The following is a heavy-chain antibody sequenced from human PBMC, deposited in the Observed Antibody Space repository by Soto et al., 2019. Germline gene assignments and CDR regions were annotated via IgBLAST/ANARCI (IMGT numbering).Heavy chain of an antibody. V-gene: IGHV3-7*03. CDR2: IKQDGSEK. CDR3: ARDIAVAGNWFDP. D-gene: IGHD6-19*01. CDR1: GFTFSSYW. Sequence: EVQLVESGGGLVQPGGSLRLSCAASGFTFSSYWMNWVRQAPGKGREWVANIKQDGSEKYYVDSVKGRFTISRDNAKNSLYLQMNSLRAEDTAVYYCARDIAVAGNWFDPWGQGTLVTVSS. J-gene: IGHJ5*02.